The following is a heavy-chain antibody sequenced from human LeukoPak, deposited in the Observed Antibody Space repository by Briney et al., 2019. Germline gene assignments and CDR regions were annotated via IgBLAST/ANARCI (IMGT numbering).Heavy chain of an antibody. CDR2: IYHSGST. CDR3: ARGAGYSNWFDP. CDR1: GGSISSGGYF. V-gene: IGHV4-30-2*01. D-gene: IGHD3-9*01. J-gene: IGHJ5*02. Sequence: NPSQTLSLTCAVSGGSISSGGYFWSWIRQPPGKGLEWIGYIYHSGSTYYNPSLKSRVTISVDRSKNQFSLKLSSVTAADTAVYYCARGAGYSNWFDPWGQGTLVTVSS.